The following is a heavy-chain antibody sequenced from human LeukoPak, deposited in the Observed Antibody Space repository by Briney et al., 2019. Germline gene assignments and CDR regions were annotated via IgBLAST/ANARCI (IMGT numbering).Heavy chain of an antibody. CDR3: ARVYYDRAYDY. D-gene: IGHD3-22*01. V-gene: IGHV1-2*02. CDR1: GYTFTVYY. CDR2: IDPNSGGS. J-gene: IGHJ4*02. Sequence: ASVKVSCKASGYTFTVYYLHWVRQAPGQGLEWMGWIDPNSGGSNYAQKFQGRVTMTRDTSIGTAYMDLSRLRSDDTAVYYCARVYYDRAYDYWGQGTLVTVS.